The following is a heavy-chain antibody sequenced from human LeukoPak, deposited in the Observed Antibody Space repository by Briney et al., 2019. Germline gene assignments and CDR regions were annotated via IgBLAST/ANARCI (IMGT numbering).Heavy chain of an antibody. CDR2: ISSSSSYI. J-gene: IGHJ4*02. D-gene: IGHD4-17*01. V-gene: IGHV3-21*01. CDR3: ARGRYGDHGQAGDDY. CDR1: GFTFSSYS. Sequence: KAGGSLRLSCAASGFTFSSYSMNWVRQAPGKGLEWVSSISSSSSYIYYADSVKGRFTISRDNAKNSLYLQMNSLRAEDTAVYYCARGRYGDHGQAGDDYWGQGTLVTVSS.